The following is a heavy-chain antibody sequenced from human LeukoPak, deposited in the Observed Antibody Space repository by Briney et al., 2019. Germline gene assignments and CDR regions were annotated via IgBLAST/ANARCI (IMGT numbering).Heavy chain of an antibody. D-gene: IGHD2/OR15-2a*01. CDR3: ARGDIVIGGGRNWFDP. CDR2: LDYSGSNSGSS. CDR1: GGSISNYY. J-gene: IGHJ5*02. V-gene: IGHV4-59*08. Sequence: SETLSLTCTVSGGSISNYYWSWIRQPPGKGLEWIAYLDYSGSNSGSSKYHPSLRSRVTISADTSKNQFSLKLTSVTAADTAVYYCARGDIVIGGGRNWFDPWGQGTLVTVSS.